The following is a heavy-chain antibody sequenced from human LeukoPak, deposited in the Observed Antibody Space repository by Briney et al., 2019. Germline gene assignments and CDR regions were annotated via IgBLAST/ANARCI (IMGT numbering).Heavy chain of an antibody. Sequence: ASETLSLTCTVSGGSIGSYYWSWIRQPPGKGLEWIGYIYYSGSTNYNPSLKSRVTISLDTSKNQFSMNLISVTAADTAVYYCAREGVAAAGKLDYWGQGTLVTVSS. CDR3: AREGVAAAGKLDY. V-gene: IGHV4-59*01. CDR2: IYYSGST. CDR1: GGSIGSYY. D-gene: IGHD6-13*01. J-gene: IGHJ4*02.